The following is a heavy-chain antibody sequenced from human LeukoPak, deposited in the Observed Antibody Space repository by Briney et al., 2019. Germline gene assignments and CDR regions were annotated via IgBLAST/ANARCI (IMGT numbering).Heavy chain of an antibody. CDR1: GYTFTSYY. Sequence: ASVKVSCKASGYTFTSYYMHWVRQAPGQGLEWMGIINPSGGSTSYAQKFRGRVTMTRDTSTSTVYMELSSLRSEDTAVYYCARDGITAAALDYWGQGTLVTVSS. CDR3: ARDGITAAALDY. D-gene: IGHD6-13*01. CDR2: INPSGGST. J-gene: IGHJ4*02. V-gene: IGHV1-46*01.